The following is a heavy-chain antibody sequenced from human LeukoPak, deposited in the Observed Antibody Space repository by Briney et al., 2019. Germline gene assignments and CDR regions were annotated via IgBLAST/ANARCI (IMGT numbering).Heavy chain of an antibody. J-gene: IGHJ4*02. CDR1: GFTFSDYN. D-gene: IGHD1-26*01. CDR3: AKDWCWELLFFDY. Sequence: GGSLRLSCAASGFTFSDYNVRWIRQAPGKGLEWVSSISRSGSTKYYADSVKGRFTISRDNSKNKLYLQMNSLRAEDTAIYYCAKDWCWELLFFDYWSQGTLVTVSS. CDR2: ISRSGSTK. V-gene: IGHV3-11*01.